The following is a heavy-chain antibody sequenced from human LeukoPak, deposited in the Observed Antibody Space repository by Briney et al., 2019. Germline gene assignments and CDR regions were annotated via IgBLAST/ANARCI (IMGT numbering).Heavy chain of an antibody. CDR1: GFTFSSYG. CDR3: ARDDYGGNGAFDI. CDR2: ISSSSSTI. V-gene: IGHV3-48*04. J-gene: IGHJ3*02. D-gene: IGHD4-23*01. Sequence: GGSLRLSCAASGFTFSSYGMHWVRQAPGKGLEWVSYISSSSSTIYYADSVKGRFTISRDNAKNSLYLQMNSLRAEDTAVYYCARDDYGGNGAFDIWGQGTMVTVSS.